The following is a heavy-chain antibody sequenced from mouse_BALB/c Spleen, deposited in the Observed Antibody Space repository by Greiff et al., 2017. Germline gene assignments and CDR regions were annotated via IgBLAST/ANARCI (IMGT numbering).Heavy chain of an antibody. CDR3: ARNYGSSSAWFAY. CDR2: ISSGSSTI. V-gene: IGHV5-17*02. D-gene: IGHD1-1*01. J-gene: IGHJ3*01. Sequence: EVQRVESGGGLVQPGGSRKLSCAASGFTFSSFGMHWVRQAPEKGLEWVAYISSGSSTIYYADTVKGRFTISRDNPKNTLFLQMTSLRSEDTAMYYCARNYGSSSAWFAYWGQGTLVTVSA. CDR1: GFTFSSFG.